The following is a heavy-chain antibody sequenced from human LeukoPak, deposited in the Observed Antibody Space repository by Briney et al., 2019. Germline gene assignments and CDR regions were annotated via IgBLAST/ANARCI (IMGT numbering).Heavy chain of an antibody. CDR3: ARERTVIAAAGPLSWFDP. D-gene: IGHD6-13*01. J-gene: IGHJ5*02. V-gene: IGHV1-18*01. CDR2: ISAYNGNT. CDR1: GYTFTSYG. Sequence: ASVKVSCKASGYTFTSYGISWVRQAPGQGLEWMGWISAYNGNTNYAQKLQGRVTMTTDTSTSTAYMELRSLRSDDTAVYYCARERTVIAAAGPLSWFDPWGQGTLVTVSS.